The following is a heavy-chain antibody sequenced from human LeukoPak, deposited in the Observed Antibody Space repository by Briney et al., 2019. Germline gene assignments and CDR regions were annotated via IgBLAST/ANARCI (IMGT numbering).Heavy chain of an antibody. CDR1: GYSFTTYW. J-gene: IGHJ4*02. CDR3: ARTPITMVRGAIPYYFDY. Sequence: GESLKISCKTSGYSFTTYWIGWVRQMPGKGLEWMGIIYPGDSDTKFSPSFQGRVTMSVDKSITTAYLQWSSLKASDTAMYYCARTPITMVRGAIPYYFDYWGQGTLVTVSS. CDR2: IYPGDSDT. D-gene: IGHD3-10*01. V-gene: IGHV5-51*01.